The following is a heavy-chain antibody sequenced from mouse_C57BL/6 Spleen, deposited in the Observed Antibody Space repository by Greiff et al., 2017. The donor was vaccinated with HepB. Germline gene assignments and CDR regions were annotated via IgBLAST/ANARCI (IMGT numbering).Heavy chain of an antibody. CDR3: ARPTGTGFDY. Sequence: EVKLVESGGGLVKPGGSLKLSCAASGFTFSDYGMHWVRQAPEKGLEWVAYISSGSSTIYYADTVKGRFTISRDNAKNTLFLQMTSLRSEDTAMYYCARPTGTGFDYWGQGTTLTVSS. D-gene: IGHD4-1*02. CDR1: GFTFSDYG. J-gene: IGHJ2*01. V-gene: IGHV5-17*01. CDR2: ISSGSSTI.